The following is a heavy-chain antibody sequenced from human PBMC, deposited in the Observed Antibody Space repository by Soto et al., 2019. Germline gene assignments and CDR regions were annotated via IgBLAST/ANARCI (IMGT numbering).Heavy chain of an antibody. J-gene: IGHJ4*02. V-gene: IGHV3-23*01. CDR3: AKEVQGRWGAAAGSLDY. D-gene: IGHD6-13*01. CDR2: ISGSGGST. Sequence: GGSLRLSCAASGFTFSSYAMSWVRQAPGKGLEWVSAISGSGGSTYYADSVKGRFTISRDNSKNTLYLQMNSLRAEDTAVYYCAKEVQGRWGAAAGSLDYWGQGTLVTVSS. CDR1: GFTFSSYA.